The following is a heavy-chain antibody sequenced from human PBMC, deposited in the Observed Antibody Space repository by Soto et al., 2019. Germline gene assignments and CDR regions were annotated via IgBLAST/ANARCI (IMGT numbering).Heavy chain of an antibody. Sequence: GGSLRLTCAASGFTFSDYYMSWIRQAPGKGLEWVSYISSSGSTIYYADSVKGRFTTSRDNAKNSLYLQMNSLRAEDTAVYYCARYSSVRYFDWLSSYYYMDVWGKGTTVTVSS. CDR1: GFTFSDYY. J-gene: IGHJ6*03. CDR2: ISSSGSTI. V-gene: IGHV3-11*01. CDR3: ARYSSVRYFDWLSSYYYMDV. D-gene: IGHD3-9*01.